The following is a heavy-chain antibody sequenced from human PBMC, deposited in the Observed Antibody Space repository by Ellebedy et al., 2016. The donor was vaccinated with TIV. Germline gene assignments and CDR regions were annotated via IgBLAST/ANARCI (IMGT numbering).Heavy chain of an antibody. D-gene: IGHD5-12*01. CDR3: ARGQVATIPYYGMDV. J-gene: IGHJ6*02. V-gene: IGHV5-51*01. CDR1: GYSFTSYW. Sequence: GGSLRLXXKGSGYSFTSYWIGWVRQMPGKGLEWMGIIYPGDSDTRYSPSFQGQVTISADKSISTAYLQWSSLKASDTAMYYCARGQVATIPYYGMDVWGQGTTVTVSS. CDR2: IYPGDSDT.